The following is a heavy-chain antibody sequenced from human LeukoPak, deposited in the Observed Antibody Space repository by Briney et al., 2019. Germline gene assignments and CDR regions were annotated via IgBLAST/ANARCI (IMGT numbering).Heavy chain of an antibody. V-gene: IGHV3-43*01. Sequence: GGSLRLSCAASGFTFDDYTMHWVRQAPGKGLEWVSLISWDGGSTYYADSVKGRFTISRDNSKNSLYLQMNSLRAEDTAIYYCARDLFSGYVSAYWGQGTLVTVSS. D-gene: IGHD5-12*01. CDR2: ISWDGGST. CDR3: ARDLFSGYVSAY. CDR1: GFTFDDYT. J-gene: IGHJ4*02.